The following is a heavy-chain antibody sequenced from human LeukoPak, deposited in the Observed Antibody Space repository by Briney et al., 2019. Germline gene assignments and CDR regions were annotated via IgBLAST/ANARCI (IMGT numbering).Heavy chain of an antibody. Sequence: PSETLSLTWAVYGGSFSGYYWSWIRQPPGKGLEWIGEINHSGSTNYNPSLKSRVTISVDTSKNQFSLKLSSVTAADTAVYYCARVRSSGYYLNYFDYWGQGTLVTVSS. V-gene: IGHV4-34*01. CDR3: ARVRSSGYYLNYFDY. CDR2: INHSGST. J-gene: IGHJ4*02. CDR1: GGSFSGYY. D-gene: IGHD3-22*01.